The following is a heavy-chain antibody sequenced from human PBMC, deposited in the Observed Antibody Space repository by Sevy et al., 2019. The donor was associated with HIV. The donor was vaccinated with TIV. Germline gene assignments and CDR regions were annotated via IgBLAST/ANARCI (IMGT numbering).Heavy chain of an antibody. CDR1: GDSVSGHSAA. V-gene: IGHV6-1*01. D-gene: IGHD1-20*01. Sequence: SQTLSLTCVISGDSVSGHSAAWNWIRQSPSRGLEWLGRTYYRSKWYTDFAVSVKSRITINPDTSKNQFSLHLNSVTPEDTAMYYCARGGSAVTGTTFVLAFDIWGQGTMVTVSS. CDR2: TYYRSKWYT. CDR3: ARGGSAVTGTTFVLAFDI. J-gene: IGHJ3*02.